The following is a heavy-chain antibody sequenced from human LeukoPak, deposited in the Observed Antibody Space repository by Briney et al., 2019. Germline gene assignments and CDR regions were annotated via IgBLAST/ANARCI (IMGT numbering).Heavy chain of an antibody. Sequence: ASVKVSCKASGYTFTGYYMHWVRRAPGQGLEWMGWINPNSGGTNYAQKFQGRVTMTRDTSISTAYMELSRLRSDDTAVYYCARDRIAAAAEYGMDVWGQGTTVTVSS. CDR3: ARDRIAAAAEYGMDV. CDR1: GYTFTGYY. J-gene: IGHJ6*02. CDR2: INPNSGGT. D-gene: IGHD6-13*01. V-gene: IGHV1-2*02.